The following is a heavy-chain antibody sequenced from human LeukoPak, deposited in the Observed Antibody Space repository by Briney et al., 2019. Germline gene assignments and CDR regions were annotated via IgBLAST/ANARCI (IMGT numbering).Heavy chain of an antibody. Sequence: ASVKVSCKASGYTFTGHYIHWVRQAPGQGLEWMGWINPNSGGTTFAQKFQGRVTMTWDTSISTAYMDLSRLTSDDTAVYCCASAPPYYSLDYWGQGTLVTVSS. CDR1: GYTFTGHY. D-gene: IGHD3-10*01. CDR2: INPNSGGT. CDR3: ASAPPYYSLDY. V-gene: IGHV1-2*02. J-gene: IGHJ4*02.